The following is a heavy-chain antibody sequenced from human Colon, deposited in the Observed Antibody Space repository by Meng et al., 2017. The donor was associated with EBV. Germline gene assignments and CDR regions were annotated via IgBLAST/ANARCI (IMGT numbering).Heavy chain of an antibody. CDR1: GYTLTSYA. CDR3: ARAGYDSSGYYPQPFDY. V-gene: IGHV1-3*01. Sequence: QVQVVQSGGEVKKPGASVKVSCKASGYTLTSYAMHWVRQAPGQRLEWMGWINAGNGNTKYSQRFQGRVTITRDTSASTAYMELSSLRSEDTTVYYCARAGYDSSGYYPQPFDYWGQGTLVTVSS. D-gene: IGHD3-22*01. J-gene: IGHJ4*02. CDR2: INAGNGNT.